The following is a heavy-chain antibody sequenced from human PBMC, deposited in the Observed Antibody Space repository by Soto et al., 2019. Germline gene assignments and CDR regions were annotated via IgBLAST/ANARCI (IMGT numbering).Heavy chain of an antibody. CDR3: ARDYSSYGPFDY. CDR1: GFSVTANY. D-gene: IGHD5-18*01. V-gene: IGHV3-11*04. CDR2: ISSSSSTI. J-gene: IGHJ4*02. Sequence: SGGSLRLSCEVSGFSVTANYMSWVRQAPGKGLEWVSYISSSSSTIYYADSVKGRFTISRDNAKNSLYLQMNSLRAEDTAVYYCARDYSSYGPFDYWGQGTLVTVSS.